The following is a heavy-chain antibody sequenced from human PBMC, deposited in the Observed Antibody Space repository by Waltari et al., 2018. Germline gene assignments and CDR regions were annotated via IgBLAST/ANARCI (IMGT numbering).Heavy chain of an antibody. J-gene: IGHJ4*01. CDR1: GFTVGNYE. CDR3: ARGEGGANEY. CDR2: ISSGASTI. Sequence: EVQLVESGGGLVQPGGSLRRLCAASGFTVGNYEMNWVRQAPGKGLEWVSYISSGASTIFYADSVKGRFTISRDNAKNSVYLEMNSLRADDTAIYYCARGEGGANEYWGQGTLVTVSS. D-gene: IGHD1-26*01. V-gene: IGHV3-48*03.